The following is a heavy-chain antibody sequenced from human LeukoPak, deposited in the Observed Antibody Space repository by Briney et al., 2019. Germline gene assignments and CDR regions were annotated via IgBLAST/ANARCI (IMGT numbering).Heavy chain of an antibody. CDR3: ARAPDSSGYYYHFDY. CDR1: GFTFSHYA. Sequence: GGSLRLSCGASGFTFSHYAMNWVRQAPGQGLEWVAIISYGGNNQYYADSVKGRFTISRDNSKNTVYLQMNSLRPEDTAVYYCARAPDSSGYYYHFDYWGQGTLVTGSS. J-gene: IGHJ4*02. V-gene: IGHV3-30-3*01. D-gene: IGHD3-22*01. CDR2: ISYGGNNQ.